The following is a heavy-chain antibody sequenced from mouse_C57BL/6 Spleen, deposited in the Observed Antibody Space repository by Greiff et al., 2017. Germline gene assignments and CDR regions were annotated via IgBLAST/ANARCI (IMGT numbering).Heavy chain of an antibody. CDR3: ARRDYSNYAYAMDY. CDR1: GYTFTSYW. V-gene: IGHV1-69*01. Sequence: QVQLQQPGAELVMPGASVKLSCKASGYTFTSYWMHWVKQRPGQGLEWIGEIDPSDSYTNYNQKFKGKSTLTVDKSSSTAYMQLSSLTSEDSAVYYGARRDYSNYAYAMDYWGQGTSVTVSS. CDR2: IDPSDSYT. D-gene: IGHD2-5*01. J-gene: IGHJ4*01.